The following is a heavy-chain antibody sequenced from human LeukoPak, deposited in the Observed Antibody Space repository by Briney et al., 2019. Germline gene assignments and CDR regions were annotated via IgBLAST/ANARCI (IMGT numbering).Heavy chain of an antibody. J-gene: IGHJ6*02. Sequence: PGGSLRLSCAASGFTFSSYAMSWVRQAPGKGLEWVSAISGSGGSTYYADSVKGRFTISRDNSKYTLYLQMNSLRAEDTAVYYCAAGYCSSTSCPGYYYGMDVWGQGTTVTVSS. CDR3: AAGYCSSTSCPGYYYGMDV. CDR1: GFTFSSYA. V-gene: IGHV3-23*01. CDR2: ISGSGGST. D-gene: IGHD2-2*01.